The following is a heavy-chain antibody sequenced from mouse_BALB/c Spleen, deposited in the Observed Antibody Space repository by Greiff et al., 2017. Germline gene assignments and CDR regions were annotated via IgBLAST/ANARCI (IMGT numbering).Heavy chain of an antibody. V-gene: IGHV5-17*02. Sequence: EVKLMESGGGLVKPGGSRKLSCAASGFTFSSFGMHWVRQAPEKGLEWVAYISSGSSTIYYADTVKGRFTISRDNPKNTLFLQMTSLRSEDTAMYYCARRVDWYFDVWGAGTTVTVSS. CDR1: GFTFSSFG. CDR2: ISSGSSTI. J-gene: IGHJ1*01. CDR3: ARRVDWYFDV.